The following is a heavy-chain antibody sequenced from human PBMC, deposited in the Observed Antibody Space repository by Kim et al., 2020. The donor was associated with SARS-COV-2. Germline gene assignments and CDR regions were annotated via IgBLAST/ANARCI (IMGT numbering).Heavy chain of an antibody. Sequence: SETLSLTCTVSGGSISSSSYYWGWIRQPPGKGLEWIGSIYYSGSTYYNPSLKSRVTISVDTSKNQFSLKLSSVTAADTAVYYCARLGHSGYDGKDFDYWGQGTLVTVSS. V-gene: IGHV4-39*01. CDR3: ARLGHSGYDGKDFDY. J-gene: IGHJ4*02. CDR2: IYYSGST. D-gene: IGHD5-12*01. CDR1: GGSISSSSYY.